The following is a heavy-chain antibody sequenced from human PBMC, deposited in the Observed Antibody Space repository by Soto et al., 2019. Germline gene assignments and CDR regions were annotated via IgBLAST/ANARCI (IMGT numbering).Heavy chain of an antibody. CDR3: TKYTYTSRYAYYGMDV. V-gene: IGHV3-49*03. D-gene: IGHD6-13*01. CDR1: GFTFGDYA. Sequence: QAGGSLRLSCTNSGFTFGDYAMSWSRQAPGKGLEWVGVIRSKAYGATTDYAASVKGRFTISRDDSKSIAYLQMNSLKSEDTGVYYCTKYTYTSRYAYYGMDVWGHGTTVTVS. CDR2: IRSKAYGATT. J-gene: IGHJ6*02.